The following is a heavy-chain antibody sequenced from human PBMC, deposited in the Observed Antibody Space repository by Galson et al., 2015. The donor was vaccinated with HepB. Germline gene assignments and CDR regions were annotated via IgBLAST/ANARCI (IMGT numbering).Heavy chain of an antibody. CDR3: ATTKFGNGACWTFEL. Sequence: SLRLSCADSGPTFSGYTMSWVRQSPGTGLQWVSYTCTNGPTTSSTDSVKGRFTVARDNARNTVSLQMTSLPADDSAVYFYATTKFGNGACWTFELWGPGTLVTVSS. D-gene: IGHD1-26*01. CDR2: TCTNGPTT. J-gene: IGHJ3*01. V-gene: IGHV3-11*01. CDR1: GPTFSGYT.